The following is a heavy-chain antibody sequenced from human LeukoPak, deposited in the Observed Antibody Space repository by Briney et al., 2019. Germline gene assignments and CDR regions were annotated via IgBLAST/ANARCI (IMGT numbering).Heavy chain of an antibody. Sequence: GGSLRLSCSASGFTFRSYGMYWVRQAPGKGLEYVSAISLNGGSTYYADSVKGRFTISRDNSKNTLYLQMTNLRDEDTAVYYCVKTLGAVAENFDHWGQGTLVTVSS. V-gene: IGHV3-64D*06. J-gene: IGHJ4*02. CDR2: ISLNGGST. CDR3: VKTLGAVAENFDH. CDR1: GFTFRSYG. D-gene: IGHD3-16*01.